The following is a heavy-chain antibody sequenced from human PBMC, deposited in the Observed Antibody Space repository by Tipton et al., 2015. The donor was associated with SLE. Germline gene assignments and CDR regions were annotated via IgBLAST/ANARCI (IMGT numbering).Heavy chain of an antibody. CDR2: IRYDGSNK. V-gene: IGHV3-30*02. CDR3: AKDIAVAALPIFDY. CDR1: GFTFSSYA. J-gene: IGHJ4*02. Sequence: SLRLSCSASGFTFSSYAMHWVRQAPGKGLEWVAFIRYDGSNKYYADSVKGRFTISRDNSKNTLYLQMNSLRAEDTAVYYCAKDIAVAALPIFDYWGQGTLVTVSS. D-gene: IGHD6-19*01.